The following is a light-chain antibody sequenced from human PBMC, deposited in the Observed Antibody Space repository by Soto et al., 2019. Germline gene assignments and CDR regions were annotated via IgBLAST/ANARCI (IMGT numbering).Light chain of an antibody. Sequence: DIVMTQSPLSLPITPGAPAAISCRSSQSLLHSNGYNYLDWYLQKPGQSPQLLTYLASIRDSGVPDRFSGSGSGTDFTLKISRVEAQDVGVYYCMQAPQNPPYTFGQGTKVEI. J-gene: IGKJ2*01. CDR1: QSLLHSNGYNY. CDR2: LAS. CDR3: MQAPQNPPYT. V-gene: IGKV2-28*01.